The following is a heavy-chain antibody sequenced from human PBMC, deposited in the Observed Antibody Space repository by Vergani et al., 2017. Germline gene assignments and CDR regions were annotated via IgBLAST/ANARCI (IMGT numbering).Heavy chain of an antibody. Sequence: QLHLQESGPGLVKPSETLSLTCTVSGGSITSRSYYWGWIRQPPGKGLEWIGNIYHSGGAYYNPSLKGRVTISVDTSKNQFSLEVTSVTAADTAVYYCARGFVLRGYNWNPVKWGDAFAIWGQGTMVTVSS. CDR3: ARGFVLRGYNWNPVKWGDAFAI. CDR2: IYHSGGA. CDR1: GGSITSRSYY. J-gene: IGHJ3*02. V-gene: IGHV4-39*01. D-gene: IGHD1-20*01.